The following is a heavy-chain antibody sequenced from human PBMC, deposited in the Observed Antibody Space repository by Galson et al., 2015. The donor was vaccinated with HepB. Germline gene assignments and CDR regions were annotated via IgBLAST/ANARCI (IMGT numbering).Heavy chain of an antibody. CDR3: ARDRDSSSWSPFDP. J-gene: IGHJ5*02. Sequence: SLRLSCAASGFTFSSYGMHWVRQAPGKGLEWVAVIWYDVSNKYYADSVKGRFTISRDNSKNTLYLQMNSLRAEDTAVYYCARDRDSSSWSPFDPWGQGTLVTVSS. CDR1: GFTFSSYG. D-gene: IGHD6-13*01. V-gene: IGHV3-33*01. CDR2: IWYDVSNK.